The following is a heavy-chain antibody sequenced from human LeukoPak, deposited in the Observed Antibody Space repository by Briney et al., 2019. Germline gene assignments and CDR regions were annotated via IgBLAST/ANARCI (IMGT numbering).Heavy chain of an antibody. CDR1: GYTFTSNY. J-gene: IGHJ4*02. V-gene: IGHV1-46*01. D-gene: IGHD3-3*01. CDR2: ISPSGGST. CDR3: ARGRRFTIFGVVIKHNSYYFDY. Sequence: ASVKVSCKAFGYTFTSNYMHWVRQAPGQGPEWMGVISPSGGSTTYAQKFQGRVTLTRDMSTSTDYLELSSLRSEDTAVYYCARGRRFTIFGVVIKHNSYYFDYWGQGTLVTVSS.